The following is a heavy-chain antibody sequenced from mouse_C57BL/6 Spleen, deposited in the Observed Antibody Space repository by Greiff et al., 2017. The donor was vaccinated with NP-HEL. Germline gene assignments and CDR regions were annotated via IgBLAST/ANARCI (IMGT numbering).Heavy chain of an antibody. D-gene: IGHD2-5*01. CDR1: GYSITSGYY. CDR2: ISYDGSN. Sequence: EVQVVESGPGLVKPSQSLSLTCSVTGYSITSGYYWNWIRQFPGNKLEWMGYISYDGSNNYNPSLKNRISITRDTSKNQFFLKLNSVTTEDTATYYCASSYYSKGYFDVWGTGTTVTVSS. J-gene: IGHJ1*03. CDR3: ASSYYSKGYFDV. V-gene: IGHV3-6*01.